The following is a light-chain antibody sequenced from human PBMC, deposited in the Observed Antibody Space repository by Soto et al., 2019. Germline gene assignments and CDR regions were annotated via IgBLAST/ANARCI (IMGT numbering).Light chain of an antibody. V-gene: IGKV3-15*01. Sequence: EIVMTQSPATLSVSPRERATLSCRASQSVSSNLAWYQQKPGQAPRLLIYGASTRATGIPARFSGSGSGTEFTFTISSLQSEDFAVYYCQQYNTWPWTFGQGNKVDI. CDR3: QQYNTWPWT. CDR2: GAS. CDR1: QSVSSN. J-gene: IGKJ1*01.